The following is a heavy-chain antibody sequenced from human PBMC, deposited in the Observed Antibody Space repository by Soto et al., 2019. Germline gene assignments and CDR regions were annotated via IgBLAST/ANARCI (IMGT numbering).Heavy chain of an antibody. CDR1: GVSISNSSYY. J-gene: IGHJ4*02. CDR3: AKGWAPFDYYDSKRAGSGY. D-gene: IGHD3-22*01. V-gene: IGHV3-23*01. Sequence: PSETLSLTCTVSGVSISNSSYYWGWVRQAPGKGLEWVSAISGSGGSTYYADSVKGRFTISRDNSKNTLYLQMNSLRAEDTAVYYCAKGWAPFDYYDSKRAGSGYWGQGTLVTVSS. CDR2: ISGSGGST.